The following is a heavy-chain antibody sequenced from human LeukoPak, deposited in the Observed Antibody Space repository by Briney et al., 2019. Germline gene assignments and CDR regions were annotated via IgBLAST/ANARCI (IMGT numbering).Heavy chain of an antibody. CDR1: GYTFTSYD. D-gene: IGHD3-22*01. J-gene: IGHJ4*02. Sequence: ASVKVSCKASGYTFTSYDINWVRQATGQGLEWMGWMNPNSGNTGYAQKFQGRVTMTRNTSISTAYMELSSLRSEDTAVYYCARAPPRITMIVVVITSYYFDYWGQGTLVTVSS. V-gene: IGHV1-8*01. CDR2: MNPNSGNT. CDR3: ARAPPRITMIVVVITSYYFDY.